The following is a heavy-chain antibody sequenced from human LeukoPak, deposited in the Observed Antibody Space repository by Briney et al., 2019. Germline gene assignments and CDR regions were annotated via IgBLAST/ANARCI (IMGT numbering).Heavy chain of an antibody. J-gene: IGHJ4*02. CDR3: ARKYSGSYSYYFDY. D-gene: IGHD1-26*01. CDR1: GYTFTSYY. V-gene: IGHV1-69*13. Sequence: SVKVSCKASGYTFTSYYMHWVRQAPGQGLEWMGGIIPIFGTANYAQKFQGRVTITADESTGTAYMELSSLRSEDTAVYYCARKYSGSYSYYFDYWGQGTLVTVSS. CDR2: IIPIFGTA.